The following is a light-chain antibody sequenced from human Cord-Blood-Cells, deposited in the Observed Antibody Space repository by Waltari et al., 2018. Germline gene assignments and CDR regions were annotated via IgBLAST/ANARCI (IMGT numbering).Light chain of an antibody. J-gene: IGLJ2*01. CDR1: SRDVRGFTY. CDR3: SSYTSSSTLV. Sequence: QSALTQPASVSGSPAQSLTLSCTATSRDVRGFTYVSWYQQHPDKAPKLMIYEVSNRPSGVSNRFSGSKSGNTASLTISGLQAEDEADYYCSSYTSSSTLVFGGGTKLTVL. CDR2: EVS. V-gene: IGLV2-14*01.